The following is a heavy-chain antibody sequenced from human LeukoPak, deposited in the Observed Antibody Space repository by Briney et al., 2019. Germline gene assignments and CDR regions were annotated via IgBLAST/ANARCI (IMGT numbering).Heavy chain of an antibody. CDR1: GGSFSSYY. CDR3: ASLNCSGDNCYLEY. D-gene: IGHD2-15*01. V-gene: IGHV4-34*09. Sequence: SETLSLTCAVYGGSFSSYYWSWIRQPPGKGLEWIGEINHSGSTYYNPSLKSRLTISVDTSKNQFSLKLSSVTAADTAVYYSASLNCSGDNCYLEYWGQGTLVTVSS. J-gene: IGHJ4*02. CDR2: INHSGST.